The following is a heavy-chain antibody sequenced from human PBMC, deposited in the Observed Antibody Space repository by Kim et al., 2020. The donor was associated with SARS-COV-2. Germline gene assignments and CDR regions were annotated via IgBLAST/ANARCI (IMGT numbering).Heavy chain of an antibody. CDR3: ARETLYCGGDCDIDY. D-gene: IGHD2-21*02. J-gene: IGHJ4*02. V-gene: IGHV4-31*02. Sequence: PSLKSRVTISVDTSKNQFSLKLSSVTAADTAVYYCARETLYCGGDCDIDYWGQGTLVTVSS.